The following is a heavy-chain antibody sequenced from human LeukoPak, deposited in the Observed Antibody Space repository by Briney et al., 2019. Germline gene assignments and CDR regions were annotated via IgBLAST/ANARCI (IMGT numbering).Heavy chain of an antibody. Sequence: GGSLRLSCAASGFTFSSYSMNWVRQAPGKGLEWVSSISSSSSYIYYADLVKGRFTISRDNAKNSLYLQMNSLRAEDTAVYYCAREVLGYCSGGSCYSGGDYWGQGTLVTVSS. CDR2: ISSSSSYI. D-gene: IGHD2-15*01. J-gene: IGHJ4*02. CDR1: GFTFSSYS. V-gene: IGHV3-21*01. CDR3: AREVLGYCSGGSCYSGGDY.